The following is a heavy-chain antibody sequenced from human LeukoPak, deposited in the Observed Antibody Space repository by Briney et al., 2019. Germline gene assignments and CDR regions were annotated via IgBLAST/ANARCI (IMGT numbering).Heavy chain of an antibody. V-gene: IGHV3-21*01. CDR2: ISSSSSYI. CDR1: GFTFSSYS. Sequence: PGGSLRLSCAASGFTFSSYSMNWVRQAPGKGLEWVSSISSSSSYIYYADSVKGRFTISRDNSKNTLYLQMNSLRAEDTAVYYCAKDGTSIGASSYDDWGQGTLVTVCS. J-gene: IGHJ4*02. D-gene: IGHD2-2*01. CDR3: AKDGTSIGASSYDD.